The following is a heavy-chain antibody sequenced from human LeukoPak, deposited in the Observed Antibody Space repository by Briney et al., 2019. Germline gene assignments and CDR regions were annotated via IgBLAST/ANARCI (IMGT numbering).Heavy chain of an antibody. Sequence: SETLSLTCAVYGGPFSGYYWNWIRQPPGKGLEWIGEINHSGSTNYNPSLKSRVTISVDTSQKQLSLKLSSVTAADTAVYYCARGYNRAAYYDLWGRGTLVTVSS. CDR3: ARGYNRAAYYDL. V-gene: IGHV4-34*01. CDR2: INHSGST. D-gene: IGHD3-9*01. J-gene: IGHJ5*02. CDR1: GGPFSGYY.